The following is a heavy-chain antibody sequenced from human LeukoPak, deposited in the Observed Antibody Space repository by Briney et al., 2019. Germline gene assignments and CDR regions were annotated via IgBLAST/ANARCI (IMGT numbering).Heavy chain of an antibody. V-gene: IGHV4-39*01. Sequence: PSETLSLTCTVSGGSISSSSYYWGWIRQPPGKGLEWIGSIYYSGSTCYNPSLKSRVTISVDTSKNQFSLKLSSVTAADTAVYYCARRRDGDYEFDYWGQGTLVTVSS. J-gene: IGHJ4*02. D-gene: IGHD2-21*02. CDR3: ARRRDGDYEFDY. CDR2: IYYSGST. CDR1: GGSISSSSYY.